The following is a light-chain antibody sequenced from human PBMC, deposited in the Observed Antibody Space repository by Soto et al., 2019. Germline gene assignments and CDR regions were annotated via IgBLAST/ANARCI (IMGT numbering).Light chain of an antibody. J-gene: IGKJ5*01. CDR1: QYIHTR. CDR2: QAS. Sequence: LLTQSPAALSSFPGDRVTLSCMASQYIHTRLAWYQHRPGQAPRLLIYQASIRAAGILARFSASGSGTDFTLTISDVQPEDFALYYCHQRQIWPSTFGQGTRLDIK. CDR3: HQRQIWPST. V-gene: IGKV3-11*01.